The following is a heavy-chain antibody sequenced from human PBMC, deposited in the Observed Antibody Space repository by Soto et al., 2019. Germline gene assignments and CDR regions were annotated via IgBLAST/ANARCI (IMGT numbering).Heavy chain of an antibody. V-gene: IGHV1-69*01. D-gene: IGHD3-10*01. CDR2: LIPIFGTA. CDR1: GGTFSSYA. CDR3: ARGGPYYYGSGSYNWFDP. J-gene: IGHJ5*02. Sequence: QVQLVQSGAEVKKPGSSVKVSCKASGGTFSSYAISWVRQAPGQGLEWMGGLIPIFGTANYAQKFQGRVTITADEPTSTAYMELSSLRSEDTAVYYCARGGPYYYGSGSYNWFDPWGQGTLVPVST.